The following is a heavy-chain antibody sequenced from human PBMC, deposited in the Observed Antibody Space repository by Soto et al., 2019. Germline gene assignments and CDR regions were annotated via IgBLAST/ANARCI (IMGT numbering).Heavy chain of an antibody. D-gene: IGHD3-22*01. CDR3: ATYYDSSGPTFDF. CDR2: IYYSGTT. V-gene: IGHV4-31*03. J-gene: IGHJ4*02. Sequence: ASETLSLTCTVSGGSIITGDHYWSWVRQLPGKGLEWIGYIYYSGTTYENPSPRSRLTMSLDTSKNQFSLRLSSVTAADTAVYYCATYYDSSGPTFDFWGQGTPVTVSS. CDR1: GGSIITGDHY.